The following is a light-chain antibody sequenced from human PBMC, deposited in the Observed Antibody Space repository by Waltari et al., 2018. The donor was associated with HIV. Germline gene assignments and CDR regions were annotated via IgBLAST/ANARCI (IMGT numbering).Light chain of an antibody. CDR3: SSYAGSNIWV. V-gene: IGLV2-8*01. CDR2: EVS. CDR1: SSDVGAYNY. Sequence: QSALTQPPSASGSPGQSVTISCTGTSSDVGAYNYVCWHQQYPGKAPKLMIYEVSNRPSGFPDRFSGSKSGNTASLTVSGLQAEDEADYYCSSYAGSNIWVFGGGTKLTVL. J-gene: IGLJ3*02.